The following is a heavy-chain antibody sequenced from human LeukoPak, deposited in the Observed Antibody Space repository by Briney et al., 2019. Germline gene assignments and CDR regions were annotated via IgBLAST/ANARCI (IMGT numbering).Heavy chain of an antibody. V-gene: IGHV3-64*01. D-gene: IGHD2-2*01. CDR3: ARGGYCSSTSCYLDY. CDR2: ISSNGGST. J-gene: IGHJ4*02. CDR1: GFPFISYA. Sequence: GGSLRLSFAASGFPFISYAMHWVRQAPGKGLEYVSAISSNGGSTYYANSVKGRFTISRDNSKNTLYLQMGSLRAEDMAVYYCARGGYCSSTSCYLDYWGQGTLVTVSS.